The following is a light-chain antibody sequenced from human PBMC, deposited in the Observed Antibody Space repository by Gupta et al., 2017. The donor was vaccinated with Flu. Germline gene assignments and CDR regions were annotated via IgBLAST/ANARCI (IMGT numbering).Light chain of an antibody. CDR3: NHPLL. J-gene: IGKJ5*01. Sequence: LTQSPATLSLSPGERATLACRASQSGGRYLDKDQQKPGQVTRLLIYEASSGATGIRGRFSGSGSGTAFTLPHSGVEADYFAGYHGNHPLLFGQGTQLEIK. CDR1: QSGGRY. V-gene: IGKV3-11*01. CDR2: EAS.